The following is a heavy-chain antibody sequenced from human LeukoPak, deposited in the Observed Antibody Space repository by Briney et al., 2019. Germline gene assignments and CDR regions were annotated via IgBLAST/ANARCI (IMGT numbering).Heavy chain of an antibody. Sequence: GGSLRLSCAASGFTFSSYGMHWVRQAPGKGLEWVAFIRYDGSNKYYADSVKGRFTISRDNSKNTLYLQMNSLRAEDTAVYYCAKDRPYSSSSDVDYWGQGTLVTVSS. J-gene: IGHJ4*02. D-gene: IGHD6-6*01. V-gene: IGHV3-30*02. CDR2: IRYDGSNK. CDR1: GFTFSSYG. CDR3: AKDRPYSSSSDVDY.